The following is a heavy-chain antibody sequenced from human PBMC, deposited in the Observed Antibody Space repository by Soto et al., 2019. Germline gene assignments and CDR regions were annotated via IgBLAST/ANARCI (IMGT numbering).Heavy chain of an antibody. D-gene: IGHD6-19*01. Sequence: GGSLRLSCAASGFTFSSYAMSWVRQAPGKGLEWVSAISGSGGSTYYADSVKGRFTISRDNSKNTLYLQMNSLRAEDTAVYYCAKEACSRSIAVAGSFDYWGQGTLVTVSS. V-gene: IGHV3-23*01. CDR1: GFTFSSYA. J-gene: IGHJ4*02. CDR3: AKEACSRSIAVAGSFDY. CDR2: ISGSGGST.